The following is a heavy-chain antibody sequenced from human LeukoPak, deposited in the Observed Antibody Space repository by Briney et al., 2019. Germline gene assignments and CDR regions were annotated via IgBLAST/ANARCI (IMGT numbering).Heavy chain of an antibody. Sequence: ASVKVSCKASGYTFTSYYMHWVRQAPGQGLEWMGIINPSGGSTSYAQKFQGRVTMTRDTSTSTVYMELSNLTYEDTAVYYCARVWRATSSTFGYWGQGTLVTVSS. CDR2: INPSGGST. J-gene: IGHJ4*02. V-gene: IGHV1-46*01. D-gene: IGHD1-26*01. CDR1: GYTFTSYY. CDR3: ARVWRATSSTFGY.